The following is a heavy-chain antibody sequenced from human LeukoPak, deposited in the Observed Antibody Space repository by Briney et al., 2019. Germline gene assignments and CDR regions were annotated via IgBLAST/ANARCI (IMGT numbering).Heavy chain of an antibody. CDR2: IYYSGST. D-gene: IGHD3-22*01. J-gene: IGHJ4*02. Sequence: SETLSLTCTVSGGFISSSSYYWGWIRQPPGKGLEWIGSIYYSGSTYYNPSLKSRVTISVDTSKNQFSLKLSSVTAADTAVYYCARDYYDSSGYYRRRLYYFDYWGQGTLVTVSS. V-gene: IGHV4-39*02. CDR1: GGFISSSSYY. CDR3: ARDYYDSSGYYRRRLYYFDY.